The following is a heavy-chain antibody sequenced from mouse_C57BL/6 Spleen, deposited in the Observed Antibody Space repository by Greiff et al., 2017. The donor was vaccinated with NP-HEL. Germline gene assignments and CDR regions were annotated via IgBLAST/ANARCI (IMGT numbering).Heavy chain of an antibody. CDR1: GYSITSGYY. J-gene: IGHJ4*01. CDR2: ISYDGSN. CDR3: ARDLNYYGSSYYAMDY. Sequence: EVKLLESGPGLVKPSQSLSLTCSVTGYSITSGYYWNWIRQFPGNKLEWMGYISYDGSNNYNPSLKNRISITRDTSKNQFFLKLNSVTTEDTATYYCARDLNYYGSSYYAMDYWGQGTSVTVSS. V-gene: IGHV3-6*01. D-gene: IGHD1-1*01.